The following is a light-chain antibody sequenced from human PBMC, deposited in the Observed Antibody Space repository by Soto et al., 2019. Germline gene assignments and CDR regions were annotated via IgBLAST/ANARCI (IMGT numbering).Light chain of an antibody. V-gene: IGKV3-20*01. CDR3: QQYGDSLTWT. Sequence: EILLTQSPGTLSLSPGERATLSWRASQSVSSSYLAWYQQKPGQAPRLLIYGASSRATGIPDRFSGSGSGTDFTLTISRLETEDFAVYYCQQYGDSLTWTFGQGTKVDI. CDR1: QSVSSSY. J-gene: IGKJ1*01. CDR2: GAS.